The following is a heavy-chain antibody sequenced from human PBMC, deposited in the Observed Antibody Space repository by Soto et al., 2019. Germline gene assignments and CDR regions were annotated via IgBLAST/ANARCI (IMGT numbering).Heavy chain of an antibody. CDR2: ISSSSSYI. Sequence: EVQLVESGGGLVKPGGSLRLSCAASGFTFSSYSMNWVRQAPGKGLEWVSSISSSSSYIYYADSVKGRFTIPRDNAKNSLYLQMNSLRAEDTAVYYCARGGSYYYDSSGSLDYWGQGTLVTVSS. V-gene: IGHV3-21*01. J-gene: IGHJ4*02. D-gene: IGHD3-22*01. CDR1: GFTFSSYS. CDR3: ARGGSYYYDSSGSLDY.